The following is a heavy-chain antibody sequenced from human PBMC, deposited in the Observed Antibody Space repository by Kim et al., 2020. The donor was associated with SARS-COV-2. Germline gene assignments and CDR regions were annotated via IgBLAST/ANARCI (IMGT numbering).Heavy chain of an antibody. J-gene: IGHJ4*02. CDR3: AKSYTSGTYFFDF. D-gene: IGHD3-16*01. Sequence: YYRDSVRDRFTIPRDTSKATLYLQMDSLSVEDTAVYYCAKSYTSGTYFFDFWGQGTPVTVSS. V-gene: IGHV3-33*06.